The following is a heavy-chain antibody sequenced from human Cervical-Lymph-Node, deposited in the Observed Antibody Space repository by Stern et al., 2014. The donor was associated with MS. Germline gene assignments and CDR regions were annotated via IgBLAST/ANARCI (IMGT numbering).Heavy chain of an antibody. CDR1: GGSISSAEYY. Sequence: QVQLQESGPGLVKPSQTLSLTCAVTGGSISSAEYYRSWIRQSPGKGLEWIGYIHNSGTTYYNPSLKSRVTISVDTSKNQFSLKLRSVTAADTAVYYCSRDADGYSLVFGYWGRGTLVTVSS. CDR2: IHNSGTT. J-gene: IGHJ4*02. D-gene: IGHD5-24*01. CDR3: SRDADGYSLVFGY. V-gene: IGHV4-30-4*01.